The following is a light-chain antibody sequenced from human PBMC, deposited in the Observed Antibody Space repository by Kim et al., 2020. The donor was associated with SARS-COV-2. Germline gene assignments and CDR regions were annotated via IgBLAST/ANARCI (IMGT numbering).Light chain of an antibody. CDR3: PQYYSSPYT. V-gene: IGKV3-15*01. CDR1: QSVRSN. J-gene: IGKJ2*01. Sequence: EKVMTQSPATLSVSPGERGTLSCRASQSVRSNLAWYQQKPGGAPRLLIFGASTSASGVPARFSGSGSGTDFTLTINSLQSEDFAAYYCPQYYSSPYTFGQGTKLEI. CDR2: GAS.